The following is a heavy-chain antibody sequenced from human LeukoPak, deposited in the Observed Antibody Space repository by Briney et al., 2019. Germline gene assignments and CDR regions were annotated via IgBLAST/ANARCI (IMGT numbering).Heavy chain of an antibody. V-gene: IGHV3-48*04. J-gene: IGHJ6*03. D-gene: IGHD3-16*01. CDR3: ARAYDWSYSYYMDV. CDR1: GFTFTRYT. Sequence: GGSLRLSCAASGFTFTRYTMNWVRQAPGKGLEWVSYISSGGTTIYYADAVKGRFTISRDNAKKSLWLQMNSLRAEDTAVYYCARAYDWSYSYYMDVWGKGITVTVSS. CDR2: ISSGGTTI.